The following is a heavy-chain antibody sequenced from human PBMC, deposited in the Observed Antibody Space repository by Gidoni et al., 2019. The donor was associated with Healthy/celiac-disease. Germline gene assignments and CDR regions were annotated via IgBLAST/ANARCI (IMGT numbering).Heavy chain of an antibody. D-gene: IGHD6-6*01. J-gene: IGHJ6*02. CDR3: ARDIVAARPDGYYGMDV. CDR2: IYTSGST. CDR1: GGSISSGRYY. V-gene: IGHV4-61*02. Sequence: QVQLQESGPGLVKPSQTLSLTCTVSGGSISSGRYYWSWIRQPAGKGLEWIGRIYTSGSTNYNPSLKSRVTMSVDTSKNQFSLKLSSVTAADTAVYYCARDIVAARPDGYYGMDVWGQGTTVTVSS.